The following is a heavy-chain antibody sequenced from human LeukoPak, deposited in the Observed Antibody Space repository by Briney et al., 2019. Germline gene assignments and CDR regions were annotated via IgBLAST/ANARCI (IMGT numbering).Heavy chain of an antibody. Sequence: SVKVSCKASGGTFSSHGMSWVRQAPGQGLEWVGGIIPVFGATNYAQKFQGRVTITTDESTSTAYMELSSLRSEDTALYYCARRWPHSSGYYLFDYWGQGTLVTVSS. CDR1: GGTFSSHG. CDR3: ARRWPHSSGYYLFDY. D-gene: IGHD3-22*01. CDR2: IIPVFGAT. J-gene: IGHJ4*02. V-gene: IGHV1-69*05.